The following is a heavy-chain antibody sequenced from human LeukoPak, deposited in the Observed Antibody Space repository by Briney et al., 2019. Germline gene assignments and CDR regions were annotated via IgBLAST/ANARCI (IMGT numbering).Heavy chain of an antibody. D-gene: IGHD6-13*01. CDR2: INPNSGGT. CDR3: ASLPIAAAGTDGY. CDR1: GYTFTGYY. V-gene: IGHV1-2*02. J-gene: IGHJ4*02. Sequence: ASVKVSCKASGYTFTGYYMHWVRQAPGQGLEWMGWINPNSGGTNYAQKLQGRVTMTRDTSISTAYMELSRLRSDDTAVYYCASLPIAAAGTDGYWGQGTLVTVSS.